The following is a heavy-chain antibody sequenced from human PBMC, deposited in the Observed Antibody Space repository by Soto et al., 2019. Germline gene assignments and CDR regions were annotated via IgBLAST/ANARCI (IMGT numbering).Heavy chain of an antibody. CDR1: GFTFIDYG. V-gene: IGHV3-30*18. J-gene: IGHJ4*02. D-gene: IGHD6-19*01. CDR3: AKGGRQWLVTSDFNY. Sequence: GGSLRLSCAASGFTFIDYGMHWVRKAPGKGLEWVAVVSHDGRNTHYADSVKGRFTISRDSSKNTVSLEMTSLRAEDTAVYYCAKGGRQWLVTSDFNYWGQGALVTVSS. CDR2: VSHDGRNT.